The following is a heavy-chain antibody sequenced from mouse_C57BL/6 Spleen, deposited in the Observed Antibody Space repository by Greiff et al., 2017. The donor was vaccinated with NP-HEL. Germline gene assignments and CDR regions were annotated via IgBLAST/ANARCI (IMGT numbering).Heavy chain of an antibody. V-gene: IGHV5-17*01. CDR1: GFTFSDYG. Sequence: EVKLVESGGGLVKPGGSLKLSCAASGFTFSDYGMHWVRQAPEKGLEWVAYISSGSSTIYYADTVKGRFTISRDNAKNTLFLQMTSLRSEDTAMYYCARNRGYFDVWGTGTTVTVSS. CDR2: ISSGSSTI. CDR3: ARNRGYFDV. J-gene: IGHJ1*03.